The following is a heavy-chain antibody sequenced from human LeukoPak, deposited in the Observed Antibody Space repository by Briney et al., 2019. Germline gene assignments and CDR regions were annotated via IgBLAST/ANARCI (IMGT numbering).Heavy chain of an antibody. D-gene: IGHD3-10*01. CDR1: GYTFTSYD. CDR3: ARDRITMVRGVITCLDY. CDR2: MNPNSGGT. V-gene: IGHV1-2*02. Sequence: ASVKVSCKASGYTFTSYDINWVRQATGQGLEWMGWMNPNSGGTNYAQKFQGRVTMTRDTSISTAYMELSRLRSDDTAVYYCARDRITMVRGVITCLDYWGQGTLVTVSS. J-gene: IGHJ4*02.